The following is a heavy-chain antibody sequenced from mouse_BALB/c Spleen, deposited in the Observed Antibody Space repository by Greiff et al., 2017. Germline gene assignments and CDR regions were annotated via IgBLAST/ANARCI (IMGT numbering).Heavy chain of an antibody. CDR2: ISYSGST. J-gene: IGHJ4*01. Sequence: EVQLQESGPGLVKPSQSLSLTCTVTGYSITSDYAWNWIRQFPGNKLEWMGYISYSGSTSYNPSLKSRISITRDTSKNQFFLQLNSVTTEDTATYYCARGWERDAMDYWGQGTSVTVSS. V-gene: IGHV3-2*02. CDR3: ARGWERDAMDY. D-gene: IGHD1-1*02. CDR1: GYSITSDYA.